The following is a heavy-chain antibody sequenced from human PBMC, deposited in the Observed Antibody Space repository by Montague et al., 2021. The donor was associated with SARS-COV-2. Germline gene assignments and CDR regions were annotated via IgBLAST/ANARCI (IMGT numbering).Heavy chain of an antibody. CDR1: GFTFNNYA. CDR2: ISYEGSIT. CDR3: ARAQIFEVVTLYHGTDV. J-gene: IGHJ6*02. V-gene: IGHV3-30*04. D-gene: IGHD3-3*01. Sequence: SLRLSCAASGFTFNNYAMHWVRQAPGKGLEWVALISYEGSITHYTDSLKGRFTISRDSSKNTLYLQMKSLRVEDTAVYYCARAQIFEVVTLYHGTDVWGQGTTVTVSS.